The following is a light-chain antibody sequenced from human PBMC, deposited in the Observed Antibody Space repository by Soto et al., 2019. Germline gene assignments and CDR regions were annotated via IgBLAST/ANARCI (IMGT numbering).Light chain of an antibody. CDR3: TSYTSSTPFYV. J-gene: IGLJ1*01. Sequence: QSVLTQPASVSGSPGQSIAISCTGVRTDVADGYDYVSWYQQHPGQAPQLIIYDVSNRPSGVSDRFSGSKSGNTASLTISGLQAEDDSEYYCTSYTSSTPFYVVVTGTKVTVL. CDR2: DVS. V-gene: IGLV2-14*03. CDR1: RTDVADGYDY.